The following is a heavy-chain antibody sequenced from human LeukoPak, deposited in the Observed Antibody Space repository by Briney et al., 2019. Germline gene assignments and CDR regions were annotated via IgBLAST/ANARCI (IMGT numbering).Heavy chain of an antibody. D-gene: IGHD6-19*01. CDR1: GFTFSSYG. CDR2: IWYDGNNK. J-gene: IGHJ4*02. V-gene: IGHV3-33*06. CDR3: AKGRLTVAGGSGPFDY. Sequence: GGSLRLSCAASGFTFSSYGTHWVRQAPGKGLEWVAIIWYDGNNKYYADSVKGRFTISRDNSKNTLYLQMNSLRAEDTAVYYCAKGRLTVAGGSGPFDYWGQGTLVTVSS.